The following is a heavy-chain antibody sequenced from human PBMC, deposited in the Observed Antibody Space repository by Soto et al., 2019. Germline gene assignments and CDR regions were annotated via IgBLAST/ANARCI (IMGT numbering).Heavy chain of an antibody. D-gene: IGHD1-20*01. CDR1: GGTFSSYA. CDR2: IIPIFGTA. CDR3: ARDRNWNALLGMDV. V-gene: IGHV1-69*13. J-gene: IGHJ6*02. Sequence: SVKVSCKASGGTFSSYAISWVRQAPGQGLEWMGGIIPIFGTANYAQKFQGRVTITADESTSTAYMELSSLRSEDTAVYYCARDRNWNALLGMDVWGQGNTFTVSS.